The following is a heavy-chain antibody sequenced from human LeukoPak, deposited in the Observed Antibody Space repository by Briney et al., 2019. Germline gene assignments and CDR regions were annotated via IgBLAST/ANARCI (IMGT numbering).Heavy chain of an antibody. CDR2: IHPGDSDT. CDR1: GSIFTSYW. D-gene: IGHD3-10*01. CDR3: ARKGMIQSDNWFDP. J-gene: IGHJ5*02. Sequence: GASLKISCKGSGSIFTSYWIGWVRPLAGKRLEWMGIIHPGDSDTRYSQSFQGQVTISADKSISTAYLQWSSLKASDTAMYYCARKGMIQSDNWFDPWGQGTLVSVSS. V-gene: IGHV5-51*01.